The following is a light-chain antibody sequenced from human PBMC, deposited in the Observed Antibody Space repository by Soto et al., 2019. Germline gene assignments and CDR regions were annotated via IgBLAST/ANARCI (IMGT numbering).Light chain of an antibody. CDR2: DVS. CDR3: SSYTSSSTLWV. J-gene: IGLJ3*02. CDR1: RGDIGGYNF. Sequence: QSALTQPASVSGPPGQPITISCTGTRGDIGGYNFVSWYQQHPGKAPKLMIYDVSYRPSGVSNRFSGSKSGNTASLTISGLQAEDEADYFCSSYTSSSTLWVFGGGTKVTVL. V-gene: IGLV2-14*03.